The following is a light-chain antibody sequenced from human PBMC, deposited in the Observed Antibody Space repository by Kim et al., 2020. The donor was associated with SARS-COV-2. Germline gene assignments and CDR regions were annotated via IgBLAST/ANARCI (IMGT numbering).Light chain of an antibody. CDR2: VEGSGSY. CDR1: SGHSNYF. V-gene: IGLV4-60*03. Sequence: SSVKLNCSLTSGHSNYFIAWHQQQPRKAPRFLMKVEGSGSYNKGGGVPDRFSGSRSGADRYLIISNLQSEDEADYYCETWDSNIQVFGGGTQLTVL. CDR3: ETWDSNIQV. J-gene: IGLJ3*02.